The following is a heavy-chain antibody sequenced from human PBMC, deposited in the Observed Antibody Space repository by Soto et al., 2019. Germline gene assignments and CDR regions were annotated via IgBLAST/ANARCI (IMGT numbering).Heavy chain of an antibody. CDR3: ASGGWGSSWYEGGSRIDY. CDR2: IGAAGDT. V-gene: IGHV3-13*01. CDR1: GFTFSSYD. Sequence: GGSLRLSCAASGFTFSSYDMHWVRQVTGKGLEWVSAIGAAGDTYYPDSVKGRFTISRENARNSLYLQMNSLRAEDTAVYYCASGGWGSSWYEGGSRIDYWGQGTLVTVSS. D-gene: IGHD6-13*01. J-gene: IGHJ4*02.